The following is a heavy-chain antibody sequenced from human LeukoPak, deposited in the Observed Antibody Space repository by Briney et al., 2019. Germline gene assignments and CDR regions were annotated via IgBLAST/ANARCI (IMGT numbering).Heavy chain of an antibody. Sequence: PSETPSLTCTVSGGSISGYYWSWIRQPPGKGLEWIGYIYYSGNTNYNPSLKSRVTLSVDTSTNQLFLKLSSVTAADTAVYYCARGWDTGYSYYGMDVWGPGTTVTVSS. V-gene: IGHV4-59*01. D-gene: IGHD5-18*01. CDR3: ARGWDTGYSYYGMDV. CDR2: IYYSGNT. CDR1: GGSISGYY. J-gene: IGHJ6*02.